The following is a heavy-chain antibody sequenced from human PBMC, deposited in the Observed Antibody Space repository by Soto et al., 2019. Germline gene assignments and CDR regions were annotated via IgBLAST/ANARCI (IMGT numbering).Heavy chain of an antibody. V-gene: IGHV4-31*03. CDR1: GGSISSGGYY. D-gene: IGHD5-12*01. CDR3: ARDRMVATSYYGLAV. CDR2: IYYSGST. J-gene: IGHJ6*02. Sequence: SETLCLTCTVSGGSISSGGYYWSWIRQHPGKGLEWIGYIYYSGSTYYNPSLKSRVTISVDTSKNQFSLKLSSVTAADTAVYYCARDRMVATSYYGLAVWAQGTKVTVSS.